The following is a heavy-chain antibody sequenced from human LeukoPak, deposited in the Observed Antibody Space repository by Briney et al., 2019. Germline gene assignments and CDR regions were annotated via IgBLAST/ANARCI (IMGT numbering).Heavy chain of an antibody. Sequence: GESLKISCNGSGYSFTSYWIGWVRQMPGKGLEWMGIIDPGDSDTRYSPSFQGQVTISADKSISTAYLQFSSLKASDTAMYYCARPQPYYVFLTGYSTINYYLDYCGQGTLVTVSS. CDR2: IDPGDSDT. D-gene: IGHD3-9*01. V-gene: IGHV5-51*01. CDR1: GYSFTSYW. J-gene: IGHJ4*02. CDR3: ARPQPYYVFLTGYSTINYYLDY.